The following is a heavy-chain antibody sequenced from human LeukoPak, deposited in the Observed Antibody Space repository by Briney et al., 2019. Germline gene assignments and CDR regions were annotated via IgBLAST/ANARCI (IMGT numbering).Heavy chain of an antibody. CDR1: GFTFSSYS. V-gene: IGHV3-21*01. Sequence: PGGSLRPSCAASGFTFSSYSMNWVRQAPGKGLEWVSSISSSSSYICYADSVKGRFTISRDNAKNSLYLQMNSLRAEDTALHYCARDLSSGWYYFDYWGQGTLVTVSS. J-gene: IGHJ4*02. D-gene: IGHD6-19*01. CDR2: ISSSSSYI. CDR3: ARDLSSGWYYFDY.